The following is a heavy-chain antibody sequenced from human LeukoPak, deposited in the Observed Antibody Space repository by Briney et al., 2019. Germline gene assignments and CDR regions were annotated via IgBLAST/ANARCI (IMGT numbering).Heavy chain of an antibody. D-gene: IGHD3-3*01. V-gene: IGHV4-59*01. Sequence: SETLSPTCTVSGGSISSYYWSWIRQPPGKGLEWIGYIYYSGSTNYNPSLKSRVTISVDTSKNQFSLKLSSVTAADTAVYYCARVITIFGVVTPDDAFDIWGQGTMVTVSS. CDR3: ARVITIFGVVTPDDAFDI. CDR2: IYYSGST. CDR1: GGSISSYY. J-gene: IGHJ3*02.